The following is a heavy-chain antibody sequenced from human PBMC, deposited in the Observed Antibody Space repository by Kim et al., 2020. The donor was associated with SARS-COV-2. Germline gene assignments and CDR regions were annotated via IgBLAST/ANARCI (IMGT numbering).Heavy chain of an antibody. CDR1: GGSISSYY. CDR2: IYYSGST. CDR3: ARDSSRGDYVWGR. V-gene: IGHV4-59*01. D-gene: IGHD3-16*01. Sequence: SETLSLTCTVSGGSISSYYWSWIRQPPGKGLEWIGYIYYSGSTNYNPSLKSRVTISVDTSKNQFSLKLSSVTAADTAVYYCARDSSRGDYVWGRWGQGTLVTVSS. J-gene: IGHJ4*02.